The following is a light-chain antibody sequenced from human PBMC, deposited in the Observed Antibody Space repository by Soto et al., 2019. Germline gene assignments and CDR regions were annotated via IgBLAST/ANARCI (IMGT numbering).Light chain of an antibody. V-gene: IGKV3-15*01. CDR1: XXIXXY. CDR3: QQYNNWPWVT. J-gene: IGKJ2*01. CDR2: GAS. Sequence: EVVXTXXXXTXSVSXGXXXXXSCXAXXXIXXYLAWYQQKPGQAPRLLIYGASARATGIPARFSGSGSGTEFTLTISSLQSEDFAVYSCQQYNNWPWVTFGQGTMLEI.